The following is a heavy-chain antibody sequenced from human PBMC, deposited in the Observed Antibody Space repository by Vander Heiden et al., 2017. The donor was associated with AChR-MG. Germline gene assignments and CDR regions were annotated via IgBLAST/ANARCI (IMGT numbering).Heavy chain of an antibody. CDR1: GYTFTSYD. Sequence: QVQLVQSGAEVTKPGASVKVPCTASGYTFTSYDINWVRQATGQGLEWMGWINPNGGNTGYAQRFQGRVTMTRDTSISTAYMELTSLTSEDTAVYYCATLDWSPPKRNFDYWGQGTLVTVSS. CDR2: INPNGGNT. J-gene: IGHJ4*02. D-gene: IGHD3-9*01. V-gene: IGHV1-8*01. CDR3: ATLDWSPPKRNFDY.